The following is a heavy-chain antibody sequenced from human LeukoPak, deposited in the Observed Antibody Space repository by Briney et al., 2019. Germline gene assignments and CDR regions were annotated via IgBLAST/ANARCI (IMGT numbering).Heavy chain of an antibody. Sequence: PSQTLSLTCAVSGGSISSGGYSWSWIRQPPGKGLEWIGYIYHSGSTYYNPSLKSRVTISVDGSKNQFSLKLSSVTAADTAVYYCARGRYCSGGSCRKVAFDIWGQGTMVTVSS. CDR2: IYHSGST. D-gene: IGHD2-15*01. V-gene: IGHV4-30-2*01. J-gene: IGHJ3*02. CDR1: GGSISSGGYS. CDR3: ARGRYCSGGSCRKVAFDI.